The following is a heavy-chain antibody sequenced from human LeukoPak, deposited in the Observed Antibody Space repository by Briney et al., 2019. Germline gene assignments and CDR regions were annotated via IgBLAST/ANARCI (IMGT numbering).Heavy chain of an antibody. J-gene: IGHJ6*02. Sequence: GGSLRLSCAASGFSFSSYWMHWVRHVPGKGLVWVSRINSDGSSTIYADSVKGRFTISRDNAKNTLYLQMNSLRAEDTALYYCARDRAPYPPTYYYGMDVWGRGTTVTVSS. CDR2: INSDGSST. CDR3: ARDRAPYPPTYYYGMDV. V-gene: IGHV3-74*01. D-gene: IGHD4-17*01. CDR1: GFSFSSYW.